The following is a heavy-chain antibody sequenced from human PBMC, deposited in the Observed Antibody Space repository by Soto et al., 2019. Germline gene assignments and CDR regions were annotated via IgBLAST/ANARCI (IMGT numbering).Heavy chain of an antibody. CDR1: GFSFSNYA. D-gene: IGHD3-22*01. J-gene: IGHJ5*02. CDR3: AKDLDYYDSSAYYRGKWFDP. V-gene: IGHV3-23*01. Sequence: GGSLRLSCVASGFSFSNYAMSWVRQAPGKGLEWVSFISGSGGSTYYADSVKGRFTISRDNSKNTVFLQMNSLRAEDTAVYYCAKDLDYYDSSAYYRGKWFDPWGQGTLVTVSS. CDR2: ISGSGGST.